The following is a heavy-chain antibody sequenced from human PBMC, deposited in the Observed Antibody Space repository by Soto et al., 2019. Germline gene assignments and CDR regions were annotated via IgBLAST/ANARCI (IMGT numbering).Heavy chain of an antibody. CDR3: AGYSRPEFRNWFDP. CDR1: GGSISSYY. V-gene: IGHV4-59*01. Sequence: SETLSLTCTVSGGSISSYYWSWIRQPPGKGLEWTGYIYYSGSTNYNPSLKSRVTISVDTSKNQFSLKLSSVTAADTAVYYCAGYSRPEFRNWFDPWGQGTLVTVS. CDR2: IYYSGST. D-gene: IGHD2-15*01. J-gene: IGHJ5*02.